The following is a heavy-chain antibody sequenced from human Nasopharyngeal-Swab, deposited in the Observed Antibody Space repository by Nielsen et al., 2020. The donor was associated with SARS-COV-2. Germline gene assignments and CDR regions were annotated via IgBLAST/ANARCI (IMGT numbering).Heavy chain of an antibody. CDR3: ARDGPNTIFGVVTTNYYYYYYMDV. D-gene: IGHD3-3*01. CDR2: IKQDGSEK. CDR1: GFTFSSYW. Sequence: GESLKISCAASGFTFSSYWMSWVRQVPGKGLEWVANIKQDGSEKYYVDSVKGRFTISRDNAKNSLYLQMNSLRAEDMAVYYCARDGPNTIFGVVTTNYYYYYYMDVWGKGTTVTVSS. V-gene: IGHV3-7*01. J-gene: IGHJ6*03.